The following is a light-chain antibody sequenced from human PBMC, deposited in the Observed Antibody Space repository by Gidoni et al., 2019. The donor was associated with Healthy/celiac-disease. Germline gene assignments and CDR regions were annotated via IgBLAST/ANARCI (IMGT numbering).Light chain of an antibody. J-gene: IGKJ1*01. CDR3: QQYGSSPGT. CDR2: GAS. V-gene: IGKV3-20*01. CDR1: QIVSSSY. Sequence: EIVLTQSSDTLSLPPGERATLSCRASQIVSSSYVAWYQQKPGQAPRLLIYGASSRATGIPDRFSGSGSGTDFTLTISRLEPEDFAVYYCQQYGSSPGTFGQGTKVEIK.